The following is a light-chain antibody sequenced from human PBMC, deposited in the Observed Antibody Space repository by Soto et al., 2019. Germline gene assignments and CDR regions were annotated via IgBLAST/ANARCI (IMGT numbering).Light chain of an antibody. Sequence: QSALTQPASLSGSAVQSITISCSGTMRDVVAYNLVSWYQHHPGTAPKLIIYEVRNRPSGISSRFSGSRSGNTASLTISGLPSEYEGEYYCSAYTARSTLVFGGGTKLTVL. CDR2: EVR. V-gene: IGLV2-14*01. CDR1: MRDVVAYNL. CDR3: SAYTARSTLV. J-gene: IGLJ3*02.